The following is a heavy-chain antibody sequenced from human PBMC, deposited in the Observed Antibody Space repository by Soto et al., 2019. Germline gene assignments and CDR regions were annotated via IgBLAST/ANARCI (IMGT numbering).Heavy chain of an antibody. D-gene: IGHD4-17*01. J-gene: IGHJ5*02. V-gene: IGHV4-34*01. Sequence: QVQLQQWGAGLLKPSETLSLTCAVYGGSFSGYYWTWIRQPPGKGLEWIGEISHSGVTNYNPSLKRRVTMSVDTSKNQFSLNLGSVTAADTAVYYCTRGLNDYGDYDNWFDPWGQGTLVTVSS. CDR3: TRGLNDYGDYDNWFDP. CDR1: GGSFSGYY. CDR2: ISHSGVT.